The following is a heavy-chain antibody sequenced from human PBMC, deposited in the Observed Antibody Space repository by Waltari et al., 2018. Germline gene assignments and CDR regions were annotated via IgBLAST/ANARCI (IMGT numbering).Heavy chain of an antibody. CDR3: ARLRGYSLWDY. D-gene: IGHD2-15*01. CDR1: VVSISRYY. V-gene: IGHV4-59*08. Sequence: QLQLQASGPGLVKPSATLSLTCTVSVVSISRYYWSWIRQPPGKGLEWIGYIYYSGSPNYNPTLKSRVTRSVDTSKTQFSLKLSSVTAADTAVYYGARLRGYSLWDYWGQGTLVTVSS. CDR2: IYYSGSP. J-gene: IGHJ4*02.